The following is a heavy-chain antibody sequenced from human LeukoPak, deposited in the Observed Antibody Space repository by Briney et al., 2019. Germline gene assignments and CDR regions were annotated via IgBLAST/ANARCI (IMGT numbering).Heavy chain of an antibody. CDR3: ARAMENRAVHGFDI. V-gene: IGHV4-31*03. Sequence: PSQTLSLTCTVSGGSISSGTYYWGWIRQHPGKGLEWIGYIYYSGRTYYNPSLKSRVTISVDTSRNQFSLKLSSVTAADTAVYYCARAMENRAVHGFDIWGQGTLVTVSS. D-gene: IGHD3-10*01. CDR2: IYYSGRT. CDR1: GGSISSGTYY. J-gene: IGHJ3*02.